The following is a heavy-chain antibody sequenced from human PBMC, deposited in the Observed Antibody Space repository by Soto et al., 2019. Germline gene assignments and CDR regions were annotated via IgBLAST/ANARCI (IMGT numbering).Heavy chain of an antibody. CDR3: ARDPSYYGMDV. CDR2: INAGNGNT. CDR1: GYTFTSYA. J-gene: IGHJ6*02. Sequence: ASVKVSFKASGYTFTSYAMHWVRQAPGQRLEWMGWINAGNGNTKYSQKFQGRVTITRDTSASTAYMELSSLGSEDTAVYYCARDPSYYGMDVWGQGTTVTVSS. V-gene: IGHV1-3*01.